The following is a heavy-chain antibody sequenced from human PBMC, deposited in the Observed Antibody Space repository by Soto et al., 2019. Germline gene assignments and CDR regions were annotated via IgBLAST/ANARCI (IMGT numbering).Heavy chain of an antibody. CDR3: AGGVATLLA. CDR2: INSDGSTT. CDR1: GFTFSTYW. J-gene: IGHJ5*02. D-gene: IGHD5-12*01. Sequence: EVQLVESRGGLVQPGGSLRLSCAASGFTFSTYWMHWVRQVPGKGLVWVSRINSDGSTTSYADSVKGRFTISRDNAKNTLFLQMNSLRAEDTAVYYCAGGVATLLAWGQGTLVTVSS. V-gene: IGHV3-74*01.